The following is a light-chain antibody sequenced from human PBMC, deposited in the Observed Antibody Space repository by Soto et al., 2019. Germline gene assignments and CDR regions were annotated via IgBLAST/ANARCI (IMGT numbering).Light chain of an antibody. CDR3: SSYAGNNIWGV. CDR2: EVS. CDR1: SSDVGAYNY. Sequence: QSALTQPPSASGSPGQSVTISCTGTSSDVGAYNYVSWYQQHPGKAPKLMIYEVSKRPSGVPDRFSGSKSGNTASLTVSGLQAEDEADYYCSSYAGNNIWGVFGGGTQLTVL. J-gene: IGLJ2*01. V-gene: IGLV2-8*01.